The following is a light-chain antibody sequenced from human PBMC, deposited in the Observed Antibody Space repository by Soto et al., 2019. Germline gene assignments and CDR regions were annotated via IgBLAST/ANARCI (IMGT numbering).Light chain of an antibody. CDR1: RSVSSY. J-gene: IGKJ1*01. CDR3: QQGSKWRT. Sequence: EIVLTQSRATLSLSPGERAALSCRASRSVSSYLAWYQQKPGQAPRLLIYDASKRATGIPARFSGSGFGTDYTLTISSLEPEDFALYYCQQGSKWRTFGQGTKVDIK. CDR2: DAS. V-gene: IGKV3-11*01.